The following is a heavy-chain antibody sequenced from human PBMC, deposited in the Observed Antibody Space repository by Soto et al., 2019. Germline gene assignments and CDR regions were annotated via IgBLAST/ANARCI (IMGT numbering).Heavy chain of an antibody. CDR1: GFTFSDYY. Sequence: PGGSLRLSCAASGFTFSDYYMSWIRQAPGKGLEWVSYISSSGSTIYYADSVKGRFTISRDNAKNSLYLQMNSLRAEDTAVYYCARGRGYCSGGSCYPFYYYYYMDVWGKGTTVTVSS. D-gene: IGHD2-15*01. J-gene: IGHJ6*03. CDR2: ISSSGSTI. CDR3: ARGRGYCSGGSCYPFYYYYYMDV. V-gene: IGHV3-11*01.